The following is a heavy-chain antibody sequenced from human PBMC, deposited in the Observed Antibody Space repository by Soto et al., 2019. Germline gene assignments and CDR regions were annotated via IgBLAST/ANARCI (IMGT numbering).Heavy chain of an antibody. Sequence: GASVKVSCKASGYTFTSYYMHWVRQAPGQGLEWMGIINPSGGSTSYAQKFQGRVTMTRDTSTSTVYMELSSLRSEDTAVYYCARAFSGVAGLDHFDYWGQGTLVTVSS. J-gene: IGHJ4*02. CDR3: ARAFSGVAGLDHFDY. CDR1: GYTFTSYY. D-gene: IGHD6-19*01. CDR2: INPSGGST. V-gene: IGHV1-46*01.